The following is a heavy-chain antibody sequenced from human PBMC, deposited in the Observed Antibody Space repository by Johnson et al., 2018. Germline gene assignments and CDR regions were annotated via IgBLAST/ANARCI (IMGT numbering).Heavy chain of an antibody. V-gene: IGHV3-30*03. CDR2: ISYDGSEK. D-gene: IGHD2-8*01. J-gene: IGHJ3*02. Sequence: QVQLVQSGGGVVQPGRSLRLSCAASGFTFSSYGMHWVRQAPGKGLEWVAVISYDGSEKYYVDSVKGRFTISRYNAKNSLYLQMNSLRAEDTAVYYCARIYCTNGVCYTPLDAFDIWGQGTMVSVSS. CDR1: GFTFSSYG. CDR3: ARIYCTNGVCYTPLDAFDI.